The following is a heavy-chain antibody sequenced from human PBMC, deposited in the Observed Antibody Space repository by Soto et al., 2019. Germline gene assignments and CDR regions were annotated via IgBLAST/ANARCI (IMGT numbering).Heavy chain of an antibody. CDR1: GYSFTGYC. J-gene: IGHJ5*02. Sequence: QVQLVQSGAEVKKPGASVKVSFKSSGYSFTGYCMHWVREAPGQGVEWMGWINPNSGGTNYAQKFQGWVTMTRDTSISTAYMELSRLRSDDTAVYYCARGAMVRGVDWFDPWGQGTLVTVSS. CDR3: ARGAMVRGVDWFDP. V-gene: IGHV1-2*04. CDR2: INPNSGGT. D-gene: IGHD3-10*01.